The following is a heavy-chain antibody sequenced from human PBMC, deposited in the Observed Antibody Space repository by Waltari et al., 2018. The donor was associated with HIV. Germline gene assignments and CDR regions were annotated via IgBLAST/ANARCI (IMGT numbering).Heavy chain of an antibody. CDR3: AKVATAWNELDPFDI. D-gene: IGHD1-1*01. CDR1: GFTFSNYG. V-gene: IGHV3-30*18. CDR2: SSYDGNTK. J-gene: IGHJ3*02. Sequence: QVHLVESGGGVVQPGRSLKLSCAASGFTFSNYGMHWVRQAPGKGLFWVSHSSYDGNTKHYGESMNGRFTISRDNSNKTLYLQINSLRPEDTAVYYCAKVATAWNELDPFDIWGQGTVVTVSS.